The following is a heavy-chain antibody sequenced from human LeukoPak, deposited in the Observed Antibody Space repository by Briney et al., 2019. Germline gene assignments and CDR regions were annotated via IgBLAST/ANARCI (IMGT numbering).Heavy chain of an antibody. CDR2: IKQDGSEK. J-gene: IGHJ4*02. Sequence: GGSLRLSCAASGFTFSSYWMSWVRQAPGKGLEWVANIKQDGSEKYYVDSVKGRFTISRDNAKNSLYLQMNSLRAEDTAVYYCAREGIRVPAAKEFKEASVKGTFDYWGQGTLVTVSS. CDR3: AREGIRVPAAKEFKEASVKGTFDY. V-gene: IGHV3-7*01. CDR1: GFTFSSYW. D-gene: IGHD2-2*01.